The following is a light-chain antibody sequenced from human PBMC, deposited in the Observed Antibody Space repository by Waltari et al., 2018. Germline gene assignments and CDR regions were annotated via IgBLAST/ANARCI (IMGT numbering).Light chain of an antibody. V-gene: IGKV4-1*01. J-gene: IGKJ5*01. CDR3: HHYYIPPLT. CDR1: QSLFSTSNSKTY. CDR2: WAS. Sequence: DIVMTQSPDFLAVSLGERATINCKSSQSLFSTSNSKTYISWYQQKPGQPPNLLIYWASTRGSGVPDRCSGSGSGTDFTLTISSLQAEDVAVYYCHHYYIPPLTFGQGTRLEIK.